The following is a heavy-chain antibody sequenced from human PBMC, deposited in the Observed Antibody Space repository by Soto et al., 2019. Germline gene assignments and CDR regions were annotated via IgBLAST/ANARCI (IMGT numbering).Heavy chain of an antibody. D-gene: IGHD1-26*01. Sequence: EVQLVESGGGVVQPGGSLRLSCTASGFTFNTHWMHWVRQAPGKGLVWVSRIYFDGITTNYADSVKGPITVSRDNAKNTVYLHGNTPRDEDTAVYYCARGGAMGVDYWGQGTLVTVSS. CDR1: GFTFNTHW. CDR3: ARGGAMGVDY. V-gene: IGHV3-74*01. J-gene: IGHJ4*02. CDR2: IYFDGITT.